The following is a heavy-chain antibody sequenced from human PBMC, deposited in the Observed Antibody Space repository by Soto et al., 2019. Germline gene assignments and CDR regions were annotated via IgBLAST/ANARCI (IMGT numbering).Heavy chain of an antibody. CDR2: IYPGDSDT. Sequence: RESLKISCKGSGYSFTSYWIGWVCQMPGKGLEWMGIIYPGDSDTRYSPSFQGQVTISADKSISTAYLQWSSLKASDTAMYYCARYPLYYITDYWGQGTLVTVSS. CDR1: GYSFTSYW. V-gene: IGHV5-51*01. J-gene: IGHJ4*02. D-gene: IGHD3-22*01. CDR3: ARYPLYYITDY.